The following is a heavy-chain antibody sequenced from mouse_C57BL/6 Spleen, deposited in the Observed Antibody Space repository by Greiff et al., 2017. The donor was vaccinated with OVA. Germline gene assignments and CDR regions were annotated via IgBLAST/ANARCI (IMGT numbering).Heavy chain of an antibody. Sequence: QVQLQQSGPELVKPGASVKLSCKASGYTFTSYDINWVKQRPGQGLAWIGWIYPRDGSPKYNEKFKGKATLTVDTSSSTAYMELHSLTSEDSAVYFCARRDYDYSWFAYWGQGTLVTVSA. CDR1: GYTFTSYD. CDR2: IYPRDGSP. D-gene: IGHD2-4*01. CDR3: ARRDYDYSWFAY. J-gene: IGHJ3*01. V-gene: IGHV1-85*01.